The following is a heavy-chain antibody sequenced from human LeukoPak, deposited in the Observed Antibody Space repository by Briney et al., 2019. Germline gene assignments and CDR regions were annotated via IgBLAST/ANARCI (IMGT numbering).Heavy chain of an antibody. D-gene: IGHD3-10*01. J-gene: IGHJ6*03. Sequence: ASVKVSCKASGYTFTSYDINWVRQATGQGLEWMGWMNPNSGNTGYAQKFQGRVTMTRNTSISTAYMELSSLRSDDTAVYYCAKAPSGYYYYYMDGWGKGTTVT. CDR3: AKAPSGYYYYYMDG. CDR1: GYTFTSYD. CDR2: MNPNSGNT. V-gene: IGHV1-8*01.